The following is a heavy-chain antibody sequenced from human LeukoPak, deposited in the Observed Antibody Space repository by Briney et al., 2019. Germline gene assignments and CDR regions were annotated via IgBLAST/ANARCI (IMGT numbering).Heavy chain of an antibody. J-gene: IGHJ4*02. D-gene: IGHD3-10*01. CDR2: IYHSGST. Sequence: SQTLSLTCTVSGGSISSGGYYWSWIRQPPGKGLEWIGYIYHSGSTYYNPSLKSRVTISVDRSKNQFSLKLSSVTAADTAVYYCAREGFVVRGVIDYWGQGTLVTVSS. CDR1: GGSISSGGYY. CDR3: AREGFVVRGVIDY. V-gene: IGHV4-30-2*01.